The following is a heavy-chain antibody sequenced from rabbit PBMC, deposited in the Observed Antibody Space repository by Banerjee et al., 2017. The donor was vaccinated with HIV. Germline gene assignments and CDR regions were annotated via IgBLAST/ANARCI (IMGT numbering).Heavy chain of an antibody. V-gene: IGHV1S45*01. Sequence: QEQLVESGGGLVQPEGSLTLTCTASGFSFSSSYWICWVRQAPGKGLEWIACIYAGSSGISYYASWAKGRFTISKASSTTVTLQMTSLTAADTATYFCARDEANDGAYGPFNLWGPGTLVTVS. CDR3: ARDEANDGAYGPFNL. CDR2: IYAGSSGIS. D-gene: IGHD6-1*01. CDR1: GFSFSSSYW. J-gene: IGHJ4*01.